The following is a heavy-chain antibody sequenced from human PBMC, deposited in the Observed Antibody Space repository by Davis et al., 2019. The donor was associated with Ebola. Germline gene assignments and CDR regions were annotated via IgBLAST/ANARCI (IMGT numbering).Heavy chain of an antibody. CDR3: MREGDGY. Sequence: ASVKVSCKASGYRFTSYAISWVRQAPGQGLEWMGIINPSGGSTSYAQKFQGRVTMTRDTSTSTVYMELSSLRSEDTAIFYCMREGDGYWGQGTLVIVSS. J-gene: IGHJ4*02. V-gene: IGHV1-46*01. D-gene: IGHD2-21*01. CDR1: GYRFTSYA. CDR2: INPSGGST.